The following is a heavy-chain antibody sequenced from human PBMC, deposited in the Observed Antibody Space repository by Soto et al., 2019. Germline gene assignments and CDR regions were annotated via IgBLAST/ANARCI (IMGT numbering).Heavy chain of an antibody. CDR3: AKTWGQGYYYFGLDV. Sequence: SETLSLTCAVSGYSISSGYYWGWIRQPPGMGLEWIATMHHSGSTYYNPSLKSRVTISLDTSKNQFSLNLRSVTAADTAVYYCAKTWGQGYYYFGLDVWSQGTTVTVSS. D-gene: IGHD3-16*01. CDR2: MHHSGST. CDR1: GYSISSGYY. V-gene: IGHV4-38-2*01. J-gene: IGHJ6*02.